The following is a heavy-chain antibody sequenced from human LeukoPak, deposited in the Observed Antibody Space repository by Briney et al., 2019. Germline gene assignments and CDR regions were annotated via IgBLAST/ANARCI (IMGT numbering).Heavy chain of an antibody. CDR3: ARGIVGATEGVDY. D-gene: IGHD1-26*01. V-gene: IGHV4-34*01. J-gene: IGHJ4*02. CDR1: GGSFSGYY. Sequence: SETLSLTCAVYGGSFSGYYWSWLHQPPGKGLEWIGEINHSGSTNYNPSLKSRVTISVDTSKSQFSLKLSSVTAADTAVYYCARGIVGATEGVDYWGQGTLVTVSS. CDR2: INHSGST.